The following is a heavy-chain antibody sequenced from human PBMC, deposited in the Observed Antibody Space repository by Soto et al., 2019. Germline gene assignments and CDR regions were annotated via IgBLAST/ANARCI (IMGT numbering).Heavy chain of an antibody. Sequence: SETLSLTCTVSGGSISSGGYYWSWIRQHPGKGLEWIGYIYYSGSTNYNPSLKSRVTISVDTSKNQFSLKLSSVTAADTAVYYCARRSAAKDAYYYRMAVSSQGTTVTVSS. D-gene: IGHD6-13*01. CDR2: IYYSGST. CDR3: ARRSAAKDAYYYRMAV. J-gene: IGHJ6*02. V-gene: IGHV4-61*08. CDR1: GGSISSGGYY.